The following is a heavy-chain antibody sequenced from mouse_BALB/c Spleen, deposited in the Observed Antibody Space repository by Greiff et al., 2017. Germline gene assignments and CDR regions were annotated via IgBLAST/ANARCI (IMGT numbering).Heavy chain of an antibody. CDR1: GFTFSDYY. D-gene: IGHD2-10*02. CDR3: ARDPYGNYGGFDY. J-gene: IGHJ2*01. Sequence: EVQLVESGGGLVKPGGSLKLSCAASGFTFSDYYMYWVRQTPEKRLEWVATISDGGSYTYYPDSVKGRFTISRDNAKNNLYLQMSSLKSEDTAMYYCARDPYGNYGGFDYWGQGTTLTVSS. CDR2: ISDGGSYT. V-gene: IGHV5-4*02.